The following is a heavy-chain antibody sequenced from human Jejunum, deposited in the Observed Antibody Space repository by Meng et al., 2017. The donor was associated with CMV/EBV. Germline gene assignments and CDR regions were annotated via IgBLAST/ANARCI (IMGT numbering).Heavy chain of an antibody. CDR1: WLRVSTNY. V-gene: IGHV3-53*01. Sequence: SWLRVSTNYRGWGRQAPGKGLEWVAVVYTDGDTYHADSVKGRFTMSRDNSQNTLYLQMNNLRADDTAVYYCARDRTGSYYGTDVWGRGTTVTVSS. CDR2: VYTDGDT. CDR3: ARDRTGSYYGTDV. D-gene: IGHD2-15*01. J-gene: IGHJ6*02.